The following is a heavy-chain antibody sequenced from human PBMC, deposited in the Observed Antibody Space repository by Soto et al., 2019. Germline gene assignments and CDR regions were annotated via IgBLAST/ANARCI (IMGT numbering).Heavy chain of an antibody. CDR2: ISTSNGDT. V-gene: IGHV1-18*04. D-gene: IGHD5-18*01. CDR3: ARDVGYSYGYGYGY. Sequence: QVQLVQSGGEVKKRGASVTISCKASGYTFTANGVSWVREAPGHGLEWIGWISTSNGDTNYAHSLQGRVTMTTDTSTSTAYLEVRSLRFDDTAVYWCARDVGYSYGYGYGYWGQGTLVTVSS. J-gene: IGHJ4*02. CDR1: GYTFTANG.